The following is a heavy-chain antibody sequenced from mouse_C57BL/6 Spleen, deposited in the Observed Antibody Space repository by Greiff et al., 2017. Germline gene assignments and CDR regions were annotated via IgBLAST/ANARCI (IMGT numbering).Heavy chain of an antibody. J-gene: IGHJ1*03. Sequence: EVQLQESGPGLVKPSQSLSLTCSVTGYSITSGYYWNWIRQFPGNKLEWMGYISYDGSNNYNPSLKNRISITRDTSKNQFFLKLNSVTTEDTATYYCARDYYGSSYVSYWYFDVWGTGTTVTVSS. CDR1: GYSITSGYY. CDR2: ISYDGSN. V-gene: IGHV3-6*01. D-gene: IGHD1-1*01. CDR3: ARDYYGSSYVSYWYFDV.